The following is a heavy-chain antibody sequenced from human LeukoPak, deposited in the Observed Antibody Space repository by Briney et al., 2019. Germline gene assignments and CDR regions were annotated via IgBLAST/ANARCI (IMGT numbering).Heavy chain of an antibody. CDR1: GFTFSCYA. CDR3: ARDPAEADC. V-gene: IGHV3-21*06. J-gene: IGHJ4*02. Sequence: GGSLRLSCAASGFTFSCYAMNWVRQAPGKGLEWVSSINGGGNTFYADSVKGRFAISRDNAKNSLYLQMNGLRAEDTAVYYCARDPAEADCWGQGTLVTVSS. CDR2: INGGGNT.